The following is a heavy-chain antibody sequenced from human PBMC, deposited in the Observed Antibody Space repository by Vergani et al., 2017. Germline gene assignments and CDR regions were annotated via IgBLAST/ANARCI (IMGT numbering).Heavy chain of an antibody. V-gene: IGHV1-69*04. J-gene: IGHJ5*02. CDR2: IIPILGIA. D-gene: IGHD6-13*01. Sequence: QVQLVQSGAEVKKPGSSVKVSCKASGGTFSSYAISWVRQAPGQGLEWMGRIIPILGIANYAQKVQGRVTITADKSTSTAYMELSSLRSEDTAVYYCARDFSPAPGIAKSNWFDPWGQGTLVTVSS. CDR3: ARDFSPAPGIAKSNWFDP. CDR1: GGTFSSYA.